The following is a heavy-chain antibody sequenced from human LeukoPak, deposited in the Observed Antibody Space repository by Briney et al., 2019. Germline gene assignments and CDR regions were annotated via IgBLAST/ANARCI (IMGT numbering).Heavy chain of an antibody. CDR1: GGSISSSSYY. D-gene: IGHD3-22*01. Sequence: SETLSLTCTVSGGSISSSSYYWGWIRQPPGKGLEWIGSIYYSGSTYYNPSLNSRVPISVDTSRNRFPLRLSSVTAADTAVYYCARRRKNPTYNHYEYYFDYWGQGTLVTVSS. CDR3: ARRRKNPTYNHYEYYFDY. CDR2: IYYSGST. J-gene: IGHJ4*02. V-gene: IGHV4-39*01.